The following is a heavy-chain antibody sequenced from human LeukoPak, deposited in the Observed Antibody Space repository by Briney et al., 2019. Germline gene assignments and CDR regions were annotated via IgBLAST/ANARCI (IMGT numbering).Heavy chain of an antibody. J-gene: IGHJ4*02. CDR2: ITDDGAGT. CDR1: GFTFSSYS. D-gene: IGHD3-22*01. CDR3: AKDGYDSGAYHTSHY. Sequence: PGGSLRLSCAASGFTFSSYSMNWVRQAPGKGLEWVSSITDDGAGTYYADSVRGRFTISRENSKNTVYLQMNSLRAEDTAVYYCAKDGYDSGAYHTSHYWGQGTLVTVSS. V-gene: IGHV3-23*01.